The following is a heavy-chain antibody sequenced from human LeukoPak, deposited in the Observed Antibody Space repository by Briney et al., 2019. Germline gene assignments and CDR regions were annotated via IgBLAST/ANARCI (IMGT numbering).Heavy chain of an antibody. CDR1: GGSISSSNW. V-gene: IGHV4-4*02. CDR3: ARGAVTYGYYYYGMDV. D-gene: IGHD4-17*01. Sequence: ASETLSLTCAVSGGSISSSNWWSWVRQPPGKGLEWIGEIYHSGSTNYNPSLKSRVTISVDKSKNQFSLKLSSVTAADTAVYYCARGAVTYGYYYYGMDVWGQGTTVTVSS. CDR2: IYHSGST. J-gene: IGHJ6*02.